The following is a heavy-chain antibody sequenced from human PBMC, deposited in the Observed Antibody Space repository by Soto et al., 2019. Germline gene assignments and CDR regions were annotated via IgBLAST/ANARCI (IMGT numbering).Heavy chain of an antibody. CDR3: ANRDGSGYYARFDY. CDR1: GFTFSDYY. D-gene: IGHD3-22*01. V-gene: IGHV3-11*03. J-gene: IGHJ4*02. Sequence: GGSLRLSCAASGFTFSDYYMSWIRQAPGKGLEWVSYISSSSSYTNYADSVKGRFTISRDNSKNTLFLQMNSLRAEDTAVYYCANRDGSGYYARFDYWGQGTLVTVSS. CDR2: ISSSSSYT.